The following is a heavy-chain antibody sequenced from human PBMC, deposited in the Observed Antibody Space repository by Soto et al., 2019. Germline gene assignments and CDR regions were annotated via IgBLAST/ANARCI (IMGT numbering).Heavy chain of an antibody. CDR1: GCSFTSYG. J-gene: IGHJ6*02. V-gene: IGHV1-18*01. CDR3: ARDVPDTNLFFYYYGMDA. CDR2: ISTDNGNT. Sequence: ASVKVSCKASGCSFTSYGISWVRQAPGQGLEWMGWISTDNGNTNYAHNLQGRVTMTTDTSTSTAFMELWGLTSDDTAVYFCARDVPDTNLFFYYYGMDAWGQGTTVTVSS. D-gene: IGHD2-21*01.